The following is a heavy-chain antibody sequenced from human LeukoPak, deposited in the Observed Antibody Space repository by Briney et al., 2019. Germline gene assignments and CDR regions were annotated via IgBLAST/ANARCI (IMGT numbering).Heavy chain of an antibody. CDR3: ARGGLLWFGELWGDY. V-gene: IGHV3-30*04. J-gene: IGHJ4*02. Sequence: PGGSLRLSCAASGFTFSSYAMHWVRQAPGKGLEWVAVISYDGSNKYYTDSVKGRFTSSRDNSKNTLYLQMNSLRAEDTAVYYCARGGLLWFGELWGDYWGQGTLVTVSS. D-gene: IGHD3-10*01. CDR2: ISYDGSNK. CDR1: GFTFSSYA.